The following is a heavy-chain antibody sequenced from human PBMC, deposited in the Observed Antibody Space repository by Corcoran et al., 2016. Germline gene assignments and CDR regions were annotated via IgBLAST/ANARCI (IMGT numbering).Heavy chain of an antibody. CDR1: GFTFSSNS. CDR2: ISSSSSTI. Sequence: VQLVESGGGLVQPGGSLRLSCAASGFTFSSNSMNWVRRAPGKGLEWVSYISSSSSTIYYADSVKGRFTLSRENAKNSLYLQMNSVRAEDTAGDYCARDRGGYYDSSGYYPNWYFDLWGRGTLVTVSS. V-gene: IGHV3-48*04. D-gene: IGHD3-22*01. CDR3: ARDRGGYYDSSGYYPNWYFDL. J-gene: IGHJ2*01.